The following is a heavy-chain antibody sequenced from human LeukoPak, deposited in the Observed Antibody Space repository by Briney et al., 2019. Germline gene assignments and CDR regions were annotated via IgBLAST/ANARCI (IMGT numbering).Heavy chain of an antibody. D-gene: IGHD6-19*01. V-gene: IGHV4-59*08. CDR2: IYYSGST. Sequence: SETLSLTCTVSGGSISSYYWSWIRQPPGKGLEWIGYIYYSGSTNYNPSLKSRVTISVDTSKNQFSLKLSSVTAADTAVYYCARHSSGGWFPFDYWGQGTLVTVSS. CDR1: GGSISSYY. J-gene: IGHJ4*02. CDR3: ARHSSGGWFPFDY.